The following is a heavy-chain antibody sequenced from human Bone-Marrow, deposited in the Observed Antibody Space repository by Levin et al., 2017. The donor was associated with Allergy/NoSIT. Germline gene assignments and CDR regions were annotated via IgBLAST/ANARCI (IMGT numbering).Heavy chain of an antibody. CDR2: MNPNSGNT. D-gene: IGHD2-2*01. CDR3: ARWARLGYCSSTSCYFAYDGMDV. J-gene: IGHJ6*02. V-gene: IGHV1-8*01. CDR1: GYTFTSYD. Sequence: ASVKVSCKASGYTFTSYDINWVRQATGQGLEWMGWMNPNSGNTGYAQKFQGRVTMTRNTSISTAYMELSSLRSEDTAVYYCARWARLGYCSSTSCYFAYDGMDVWGQGTTVTVSS.